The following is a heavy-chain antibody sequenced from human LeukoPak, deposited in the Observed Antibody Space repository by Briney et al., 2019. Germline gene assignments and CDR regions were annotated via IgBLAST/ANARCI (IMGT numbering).Heavy chain of an antibody. V-gene: IGHV3-23*01. J-gene: IGHJ4*02. D-gene: IGHD2-8*01. CDR2: ISGSGGST. Sequence: GGSLRLSXAASGFTFSSYAMSWVRQAPGKGLEWDSAISGSGGSTYYADSVKGRFTISRDNSKNTLYLQMNSLRAEDTAVYYCARLIGYCTNGVCSRVSYFDYWGQGTLVTVSS. CDR3: ARLIGYCTNGVCSRVSYFDY. CDR1: GFTFSSYA.